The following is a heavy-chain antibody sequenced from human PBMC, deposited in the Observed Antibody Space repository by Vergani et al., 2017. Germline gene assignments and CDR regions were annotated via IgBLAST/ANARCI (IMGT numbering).Heavy chain of an antibody. J-gene: IGHJ5*02. V-gene: IGHV1-2*02. CDR3: ARDWAVAGIGDGNWFDP. Sequence: QVQLVQSGAEVKKPGASVKVSCKASGYTFTGYYMHWVRQAPGQGPEWMGWINPNSGGTNYAQKFQGRVTMTRDTSISTAYMELSRLRSDDTAVYYCARDWAVAGIGDGNWFDPWGQGTLVTVSS. D-gene: IGHD6-19*01. CDR2: INPNSGGT. CDR1: GYTFTGYY.